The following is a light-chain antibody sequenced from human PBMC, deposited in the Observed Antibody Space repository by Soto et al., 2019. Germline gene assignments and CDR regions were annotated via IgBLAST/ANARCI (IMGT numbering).Light chain of an antibody. CDR2: GVS. V-gene: IGKV3-20*01. CDR1: QGVPRGY. J-gene: IGKJ5*01. Sequence: EIVLTQSPGTLSLSPGERATRSCRASQGVPRGYLAWYQQKDGQAPRLLIYGVSSRASGVSHRFSGSGCGTDFTLTISGLEPADVAVSHCQQYGDSPPMTFGQGTRLEIK. CDR3: QQYGDSPPMT.